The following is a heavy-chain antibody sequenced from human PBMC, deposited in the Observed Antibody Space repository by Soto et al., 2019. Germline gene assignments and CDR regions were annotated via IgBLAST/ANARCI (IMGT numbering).Heavy chain of an antibody. CDR3: ANLVTSGTYSASGN. D-gene: IGHD1-26*01. V-gene: IGHV1-2*02. CDR2: INPNSGGT. Sequence: VKVSCKASGYTFSGFYMHWVRQAPGQGLEWMGWINPNSGGTKSAEKFQGRVTMTRDTSISTAYMELNSLRAEDTAVYYCANLVTSGTYSASGNWGQGTLVTVSS. CDR1: GYTFSGFY. J-gene: IGHJ4*02.